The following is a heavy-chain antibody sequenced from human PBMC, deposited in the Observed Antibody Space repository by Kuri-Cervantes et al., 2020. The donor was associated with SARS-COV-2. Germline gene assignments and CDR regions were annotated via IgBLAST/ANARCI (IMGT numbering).Heavy chain of an antibody. CDR3: ARERYSSIAFDI. Sequence: GESLKISCAASGFSFSNYGMHWVRQAPGKGLEWVASISYEGSNKHYADSVKDRFTISRDYSRDTLYLQMNSLRAEDTAVYYCARERYSSIAFDIWGQGTMVTVSS. D-gene: IGHD5-12*01. CDR2: ISYEGSNK. CDR1: GFSFSNYG. J-gene: IGHJ3*02. V-gene: IGHV3-30*03.